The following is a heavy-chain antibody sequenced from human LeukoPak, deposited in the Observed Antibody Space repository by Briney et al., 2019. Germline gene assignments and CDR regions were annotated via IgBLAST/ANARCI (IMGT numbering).Heavy chain of an antibody. J-gene: IGHJ4*02. CDR1: LFTFSTHI. D-gene: IGHD6-19*01. V-gene: IGHV3-21*01. CDR2: ITSSISYI. CDR3: ARGSSGWYHNFDH. Sequence: GGSLRLSCAASLFTFSTHIMNWVRQAPGKGLYWVSSITSSISYIYHADSLKGRFTISRDNAKKSLYLQMNRLRAEDTAVYYCARGSSGWYHNFDHWGQGTLVTVSS.